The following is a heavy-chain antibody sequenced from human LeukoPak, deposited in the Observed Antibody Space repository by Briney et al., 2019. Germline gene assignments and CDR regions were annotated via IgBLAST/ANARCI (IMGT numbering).Heavy chain of an antibody. D-gene: IGHD2-8*02. CDR1: GFTFGYYE. V-gene: IGHV3-48*03. Sequence: GGSLRLSCAAPGFTFGYYEMNWVRQAPGKGLERVAFISHNEDSTTEYSDSVKGRFTISRDNDKNSLYLQMDRLREEDTAVYYCARDTGNAGAGHWGPGTQVTVSS. CDR2: ISHNEDSTT. CDR3: ARDTGNAGAGH. J-gene: IGHJ4*02.